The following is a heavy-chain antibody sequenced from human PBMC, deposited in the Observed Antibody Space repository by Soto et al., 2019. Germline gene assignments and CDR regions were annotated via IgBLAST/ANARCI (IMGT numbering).Heavy chain of an antibody. Sequence: ASVKVSCKASGYTFTSYYIHWVRQAPGQGLEWMGIINPSGGSTSYAQKFQGRVTTTRDTSTSTVYMELSSLRSEDTAVYYCARESDYYDGSGDIDYWGQGTLVTVSS. CDR3: ARESDYYDGSGDIDY. J-gene: IGHJ4*02. CDR2: INPSGGST. CDR1: GYTFTSYY. V-gene: IGHV1-46*01. D-gene: IGHD3-22*01.